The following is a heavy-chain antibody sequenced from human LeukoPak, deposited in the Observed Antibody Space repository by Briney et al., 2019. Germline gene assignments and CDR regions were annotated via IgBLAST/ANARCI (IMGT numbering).Heavy chain of an antibody. CDR3: ASSYYYYYYMDV. CDR1: GFTFSSYG. Sequence: PGGSLRLSCAASGFTFSSYGMSWVRQAPGRGLEWVSAISGSGGSTYYADSVKGRFTISRDNSKNTLYLQMNSLRAEDTAVYYCASSYYYYYYMDVWGKGTTVTVSS. J-gene: IGHJ6*03. V-gene: IGHV3-23*01. CDR2: ISGSGGST.